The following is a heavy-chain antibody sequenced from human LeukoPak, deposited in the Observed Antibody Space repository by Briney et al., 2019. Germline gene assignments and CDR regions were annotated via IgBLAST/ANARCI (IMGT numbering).Heavy chain of an antibody. CDR3: ANEGTPDYDILTGYYGNDY. CDR2: IQTDGSEI. CDR1: GFTFSHYG. V-gene: IGHV3-30*02. J-gene: IGHJ4*02. D-gene: IGHD3-9*01. Sequence: GGSLRLSCAASGFTFSHYGMHWVRQAPGKGLEWVSFIQTDGSEIYYTDSVKGRFTISRDNSKNTVYLQMNSLRTEDTALYYCANEGTPDYDILTGYYGNDYWGQGTLVTVSS.